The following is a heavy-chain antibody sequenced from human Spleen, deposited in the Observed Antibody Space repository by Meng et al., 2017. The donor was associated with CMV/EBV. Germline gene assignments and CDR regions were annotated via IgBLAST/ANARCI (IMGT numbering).Heavy chain of an antibody. Sequence: SLKISCAASRLTFDDYAIHWVRQAPGKGLEWVSVINWNSATIRYADSVKGRFIISRDNAKNSVYLQMNSLRTEDMASYYCAKDRVVYDFSYSMDVWGQGTTVTVSS. V-gene: IGHV3-9*03. CDR3: AKDRVVYDFSYSMDV. D-gene: IGHD3-3*01. CDR1: RLTFDDYA. J-gene: IGHJ6*02. CDR2: INWNSATI.